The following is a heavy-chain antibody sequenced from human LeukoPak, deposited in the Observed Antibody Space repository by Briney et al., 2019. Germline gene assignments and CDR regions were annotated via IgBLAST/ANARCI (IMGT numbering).Heavy chain of an antibody. CDR1: GGPISSYY. CDR2: FYYGGST. CDR3: ARQTDSSGDAFDI. V-gene: IGHV4-59*08. Sequence: SETLSLTCTVSGGPISSYYWSWIRQPPGKGLEWIGYFYYGGSTNYNPSLKSRVTISVDTSKDQFSLKLSSVTAADTAVYYCARQTDSSGDAFDIWGQGTMVTVSS. J-gene: IGHJ3*02. D-gene: IGHD3-22*01.